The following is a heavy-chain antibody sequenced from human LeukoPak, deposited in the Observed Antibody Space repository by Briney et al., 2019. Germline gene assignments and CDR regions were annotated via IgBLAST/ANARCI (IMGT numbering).Heavy chain of an antibody. CDR1: GYSFTSYW. CDR2: IYPGDSDT. V-gene: IGHV5-51*01. CDR3: ARHVVVVVPAAILGNYYYYYMDV. Sequence: PGESLKISCKGSGYSFTSYWIGWVRQMPGKGLEWMEIIYPGDSDTRYSPSFQGQVTISADKSISTAYLQWSSLKASDTAMYYCARHVVVVVPAAILGNYYYYYMDVWGKGTTVTVSS. J-gene: IGHJ6*03. D-gene: IGHD2-2*02.